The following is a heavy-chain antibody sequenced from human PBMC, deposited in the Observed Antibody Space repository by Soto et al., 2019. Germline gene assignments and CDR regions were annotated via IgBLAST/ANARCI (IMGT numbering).Heavy chain of an antibody. CDR1: GYTFTSYG. Sequence: QVQLVQSGAEVKKPGASVKVSCKASGYTFTSYGISWVRQAPGQGLVWMGWISAYNGNTNYAQNLQGRVTMTTHTSTSIAYMELWSLRSADSAVYYCASDLTPSDFWGQGTLVTVSS. J-gene: IGHJ4*02. CDR3: ASDLTPSDF. V-gene: IGHV1-18*01. D-gene: IGHD2-15*01. CDR2: ISAYNGNT.